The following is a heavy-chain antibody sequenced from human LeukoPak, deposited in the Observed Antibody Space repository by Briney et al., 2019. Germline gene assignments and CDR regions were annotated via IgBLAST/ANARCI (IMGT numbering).Heavy chain of an antibody. CDR1: GGSVSDYY. J-gene: IGHJ6*03. V-gene: IGHV4-59*02. CDR2: IYHTGST. CDR3: ARRDGYSRWYYYYYMDV. Sequence: PSETLSLTCTISGGSVSDYYWSWIRQSPGKGLEWIGYIYHTGSTNYNPSLKSRVTISVDTSKNQFSLKLSSVTAADTAVYYCARRDGYSRWYYYYYMDVWGKGTTVTISS. D-gene: IGHD5-18*01.